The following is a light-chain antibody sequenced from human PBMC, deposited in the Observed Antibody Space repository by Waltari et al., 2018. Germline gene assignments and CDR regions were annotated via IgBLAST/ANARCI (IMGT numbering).Light chain of an antibody. J-gene: IGLJ3*02. CDR2: RNN. CDR3: AAWDDSLRVWM. V-gene: IGLV1-44*01. CDR1: TSNIGTNN. Sequence: QSVLTQPPSASGTPGQRVTISCSGSTSNIGTNNVNWYQQLPGTAPKLLLYRNNQRPSGVPDRFSGSKSGTSASLAISGLQSEDDADYYCAAWDDSLRVWMFGGGTKLTVL.